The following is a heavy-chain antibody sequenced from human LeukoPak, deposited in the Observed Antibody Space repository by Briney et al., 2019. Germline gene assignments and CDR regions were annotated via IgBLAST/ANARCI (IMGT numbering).Heavy chain of an antibody. Sequence: GGSLRLSCAASGFTFSDYYMSWICQAPGKGLEWVSYISGSGRTKYYADSVKGRFTISRDNSKHTVYLQMNSLRPEDTAVYYCARPPYYFDTSGYDYWGQGTLVTVSS. CDR3: ARPPYYFDTSGYDY. D-gene: IGHD3-22*01. CDR2: ISGSGRTK. CDR1: GFTFSDYY. V-gene: IGHV3-11*04. J-gene: IGHJ4*02.